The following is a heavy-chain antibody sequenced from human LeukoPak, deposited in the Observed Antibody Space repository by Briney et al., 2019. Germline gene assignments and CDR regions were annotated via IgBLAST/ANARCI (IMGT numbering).Heavy chain of an antibody. Sequence: GGSLRLSCAASGFTFTGHTMTWLRQAPGKGLEWVSIIGGRDDRTYYADSVKGRFTISRDNSKNTLYLQMNSLRAEDTAVYYCAKWVISGFDYWGQGTLVTVSS. CDR3: AKWVISGFDY. CDR1: GFTFTGHT. CDR2: IGGRDDRT. V-gene: IGHV3-23*01. D-gene: IGHD3-22*01. J-gene: IGHJ4*02.